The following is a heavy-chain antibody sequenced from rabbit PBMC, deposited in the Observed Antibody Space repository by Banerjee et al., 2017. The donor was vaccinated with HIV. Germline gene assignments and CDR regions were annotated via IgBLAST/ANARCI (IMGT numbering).Heavy chain of an antibody. CDR3: ARGGGYGGDAYDL. CDR2: TGAGSSGIS. CDR1: GFSFSRGYW. D-gene: IGHD6-1*01. V-gene: IGHV1S45*01. J-gene: IGHJ6*01. Sequence: QEQLEESGGDLVKPEGSLTLTCTASGFSFSRGYWICWVRQAPGKGLEWIACTGAGSSGISYYATWARGRFTISKTSSTTVTLSMTSLTAADTATYFCARGGGYGGDAYDLWGPGTLVTVS.